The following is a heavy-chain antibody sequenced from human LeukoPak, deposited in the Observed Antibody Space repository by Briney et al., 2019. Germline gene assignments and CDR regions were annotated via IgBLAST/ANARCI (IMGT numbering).Heavy chain of an antibody. CDR3: ARQGTRYYDYVWGSYRKGFGFDY. V-gene: IGHV4-34*01. Sequence: PSETLSLTCTVSGGSISSYYWSWIRQPPGKGLEWIGEINHSGSTNYNPSLKSRVTISVDTSKNQFSLKLSSVTAADTAVYYCARQGTRYYDYVWGSYRKGFGFDYWGQGTLVTVSS. J-gene: IGHJ4*02. D-gene: IGHD3-16*02. CDR1: GGSISSYY. CDR2: INHSGST.